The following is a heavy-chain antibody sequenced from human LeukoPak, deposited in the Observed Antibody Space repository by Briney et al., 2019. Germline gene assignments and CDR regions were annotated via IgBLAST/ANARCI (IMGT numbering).Heavy chain of an antibody. V-gene: IGHV3-7*01. Sequence: HSGGSLRLSCAASGFTFKNYWMSWVRRAPGKGLEWVANIKSDGSEKTYVDPVKGRFTISRDNAKNSLYLQMNSLRAEDTAVYYCARAPPSAASALWGQGTMVTVSS. CDR3: ARAPPSAASAL. D-gene: IGHD2-15*01. CDR2: IKSDGSEK. J-gene: IGHJ3*01. CDR1: GFTFKNYW.